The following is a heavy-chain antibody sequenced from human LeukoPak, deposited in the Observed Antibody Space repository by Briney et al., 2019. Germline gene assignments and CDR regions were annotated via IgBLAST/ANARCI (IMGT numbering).Heavy chain of an antibody. CDR2: INHSGSA. Sequence: PSETLSLTCAVYGGSFSGYYWGWIRQPPGKGLEWIGEINHSGSANYNPSLKSRVTISVDTSKNQFSLKLSSVTAADTAVYYCARAVSEYGGFDYWGQGTLVTGSS. V-gene: IGHV4-34*01. CDR1: GGSFSGYY. J-gene: IGHJ4*02. CDR3: ARAVSEYGGFDY. D-gene: IGHD1-14*01.